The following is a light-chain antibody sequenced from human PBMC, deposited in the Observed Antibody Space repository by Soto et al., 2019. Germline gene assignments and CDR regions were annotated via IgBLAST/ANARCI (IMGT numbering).Light chain of an antibody. CDR1: QSITSNY. CDR3: QQYGSSVTWT. V-gene: IGKV3-20*01. J-gene: IGKJ1*01. Sequence: EVVLTQSPGTVSLSPGERATLSCRASQSITSNYIAWYQQKPGQAPRLLIYAASSRATGIPDRFSGSGSGTDFTLSISRLEPEDFALYYCQQYGSSVTWTFGQGTKVEIK. CDR2: AAS.